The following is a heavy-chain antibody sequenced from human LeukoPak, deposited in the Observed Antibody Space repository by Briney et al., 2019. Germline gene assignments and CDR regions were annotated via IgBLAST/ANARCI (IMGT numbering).Heavy chain of an antibody. Sequence: GRSLRLSCAASGFAFSNYAIHWVCQAPGKGREGVAVISHDGTTKYYADSVKGRFTISRDNSKNTLYLEMNSLRAEDTAVYYCAKAPGPYGSGSYLIDYWGQGTLVTVSS. J-gene: IGHJ4*02. CDR1: GFAFSNYA. CDR3: AKAPGPYGSGSYLIDY. D-gene: IGHD3-10*01. V-gene: IGHV3-30*04. CDR2: ISHDGTTK.